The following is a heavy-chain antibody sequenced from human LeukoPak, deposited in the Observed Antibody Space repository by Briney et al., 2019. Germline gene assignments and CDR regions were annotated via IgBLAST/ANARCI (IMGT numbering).Heavy chain of an antibody. Sequence: GRSLRLSCAASGLTFDDYAMHWVRQAPGKGLEWVSGISWNSGSIGYADSVKGRFTISRDNAKNSLYLQMNSLRAEDTALYYCXXXXXXXEVXGTPYFDYWGQGTLVTVSS. V-gene: IGHV3-9*01. J-gene: IGHJ4*02. CDR2: ISWNSGSI. CDR3: XXXXXXXEVXGTPYFDY. CDR1: GLTFDDYA. D-gene: IGHD6-19*01.